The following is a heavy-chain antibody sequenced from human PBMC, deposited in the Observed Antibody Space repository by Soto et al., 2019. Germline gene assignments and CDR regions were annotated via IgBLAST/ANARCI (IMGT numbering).Heavy chain of an antibody. J-gene: IGHJ5*02. CDR2: IYHSGST. D-gene: IGHD2-15*01. V-gene: IGHV4-30-2*01. Sequence: SETLSLTCAVSGGSISSGGYSWSWIRQPPGKGLEWIGYIYHSGSTYYNPSLKSRVTISVDRSKNQFSLKLSSVTAADTAVYYCARALYCSGGSCYSGGRWFDPWGQGTLVTVSS. CDR3: ARALYCSGGSCYSGGRWFDP. CDR1: GGSISSGGYS.